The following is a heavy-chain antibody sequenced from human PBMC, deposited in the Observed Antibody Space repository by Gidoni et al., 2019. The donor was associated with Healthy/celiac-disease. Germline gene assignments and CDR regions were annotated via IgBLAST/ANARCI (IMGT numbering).Heavy chain of an antibody. Sequence: PSLKSRVTISVDTSKNQFSLKLSSVTAADTAVYYCARDRGVHAFDIWGQGTMVTVSS. D-gene: IGHD3-10*01. CDR3: ARDRGVHAFDI. J-gene: IGHJ3*02. V-gene: IGHV4-31*02.